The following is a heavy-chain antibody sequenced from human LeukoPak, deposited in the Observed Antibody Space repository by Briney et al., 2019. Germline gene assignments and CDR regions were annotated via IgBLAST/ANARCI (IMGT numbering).Heavy chain of an antibody. CDR1: GFTFSNYA. D-gene: IGHD3-22*01. Sequence: PGGSLRLSCAASGFTFSNYAMTWVRQAPGQGLEWVSTITNGAAGTFYADSVKGRFTISGDNSKNTVHLQMNSLRAEDTAVYYCARADSSGYQRQFDYWGQGTLVTVSS. J-gene: IGHJ4*02. CDR2: ITNGAAGT. V-gene: IGHV3-23*01. CDR3: ARADSSGYQRQFDY.